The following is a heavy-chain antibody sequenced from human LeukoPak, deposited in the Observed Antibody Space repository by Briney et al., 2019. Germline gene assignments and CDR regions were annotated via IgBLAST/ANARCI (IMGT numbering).Heavy chain of an antibody. CDR2: INPSGGST. V-gene: IGHV1-46*01. CDR1: GYTFTSYY. J-gene: IGHJ6*03. D-gene: IGHD3-10*01. CDR3: ARDHLPAVRDYYYMDV. Sequence: ASVTVSCKASGYTFTSYYMHWVRQAPGQGLEWMGIINPSGGSTSYAQKFQGRVTMTRDMSTSTVYMELSSLRSEDTAVYYCARDHLPAVRDYYYMDVWGKGTTVTVSS.